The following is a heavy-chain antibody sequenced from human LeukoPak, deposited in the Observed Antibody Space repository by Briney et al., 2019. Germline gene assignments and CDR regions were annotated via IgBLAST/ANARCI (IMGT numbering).Heavy chain of an antibody. J-gene: IGHJ4*01. CDR1: GFTFSSYG. CDR2: ISYDGSNK. CDR3: TRAKRGPFDY. V-gene: IGHV3-30*03. Sequence: GGSLRLSCAASGFTFSSYGMHWVRQAPGKGLEWVAVISYDGSNKYYVDSVKGRFTISRDNSKNTLYLQMNTLRPDDTAVYYCTRAKRGPFDYWGQGTLVTVSS.